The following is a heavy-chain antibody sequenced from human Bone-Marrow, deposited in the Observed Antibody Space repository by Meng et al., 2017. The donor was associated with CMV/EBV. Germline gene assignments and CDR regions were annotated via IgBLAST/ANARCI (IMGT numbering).Heavy chain of an antibody. CDR3: ATLTVTTGEAFDF. CDR1: GFNFSSYS. J-gene: IGHJ4*02. Sequence: ASGFNFSSYSMNWVSQAQGKGLEWVSSISSTRSYIYYADSVKGRFTISRDNAKNSLYLQMDSLRAEDTAVYYCATLTVTTGEAFDFWGQGTLVTVSS. CDR2: ISSTRSYI. V-gene: IGHV3-21*01. D-gene: IGHD4-17*01.